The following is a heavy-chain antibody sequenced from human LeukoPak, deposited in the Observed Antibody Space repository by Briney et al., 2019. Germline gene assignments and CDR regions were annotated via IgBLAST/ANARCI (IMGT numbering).Heavy chain of an antibody. Sequence: GGSLRLSCAASGFTFSSYEMNWVRQAPGKGLEWVSYLSSSGSTIFYADSVKGRFTISRDNAKNSLYLQMNSLRAEDTAVYYCARGSDIVVVVAAISDYYFDYWGQGTLVTVSS. CDR2: LSSSGSTI. CDR3: ARGSDIVVVVAAISDYYFDY. V-gene: IGHV3-48*03. CDR1: GFTFSSYE. D-gene: IGHD2-15*01. J-gene: IGHJ4*02.